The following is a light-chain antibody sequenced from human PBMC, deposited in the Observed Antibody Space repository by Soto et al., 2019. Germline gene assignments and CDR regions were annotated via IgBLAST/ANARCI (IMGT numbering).Light chain of an antibody. CDR3: QQYNTFLPT. CDR2: KAS. J-gene: IGKJ1*01. Sequence: DTQMTQSPSTLSASVGDRVTITCRASQNISNWLAWYQQRPGRAPKLLIYKASNLQSGVPSRFSGSGSGTEFTLTINSLQPDDFAIYYCQQYNTFLPTFGQGTKVEFK. CDR1: QNISNW. V-gene: IGKV1-5*03.